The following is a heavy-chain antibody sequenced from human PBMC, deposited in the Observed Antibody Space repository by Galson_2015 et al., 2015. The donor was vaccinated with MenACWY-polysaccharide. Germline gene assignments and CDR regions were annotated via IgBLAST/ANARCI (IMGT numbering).Heavy chain of an antibody. Sequence: SLRLSCAASGFTFSSYAMSWVRQAPGKGLEWVSTISGSGDSTYYADSVKGRFTISRDSSKNTLYLRMNSLRVEDTAVYHCAKMSRYYDSDAFWHFDFWGQGTLVTVSS. V-gene: IGHV3-23*01. CDR1: GFTFSSYA. J-gene: IGHJ4*02. CDR2: ISGSGDST. CDR3: AKMSRYYDSDAFWHFDF. D-gene: IGHD3-22*01.